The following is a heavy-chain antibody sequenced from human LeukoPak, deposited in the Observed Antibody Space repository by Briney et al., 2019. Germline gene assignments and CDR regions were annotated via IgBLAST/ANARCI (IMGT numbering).Heavy chain of an antibody. D-gene: IGHD2-2*01. V-gene: IGHV1-69*02. CDR2: IIPILGIA. J-gene: IGHJ4*02. Sequence: SVKVSCKASGGTFSSYTISWVRQAPGQGLELMGRIIPILGIANYAQKFQGRVTITADKSTSTAYMELSSLRSEDTAVYYCASSSDCSSTSCRDYWGQGTLVTVSS. CDR1: GGTFSSYT. CDR3: ASSSDCSSTSCRDY.